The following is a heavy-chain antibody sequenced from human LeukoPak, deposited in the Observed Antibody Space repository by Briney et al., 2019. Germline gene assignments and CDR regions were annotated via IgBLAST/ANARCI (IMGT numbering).Heavy chain of an antibody. J-gene: IGHJ3*02. D-gene: IGHD2-8*01. CDR2: IIPISGTA. V-gene: IGHV1-69*01. Sequence: SVKVSCKASGGTFSSYAISWVRQAPGQGLEWMGGIIPISGTANYAQKFQGRVTITADESTSTAYMELSSLRSEDTAVYYCATSGLHCTNGVCYTTLAGAFDIWGQGTMVTVSS. CDR1: GGTFSSYA. CDR3: ATSGLHCTNGVCYTTLAGAFDI.